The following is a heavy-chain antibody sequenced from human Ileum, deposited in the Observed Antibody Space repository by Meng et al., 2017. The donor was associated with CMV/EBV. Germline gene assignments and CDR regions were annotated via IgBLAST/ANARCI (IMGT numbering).Heavy chain of an antibody. CDR1: GYSISSGYY. V-gene: IGHV4-38-2*02. CDR2: IYHSGST. Sequence: CTASGYSISSGYYGGWIRQPPGKGLEWIGSIYHSGSTYYNPSLKSRVTISVDTSKNQFSLKLSSVTAADATVYYFARKGSGWPIDYWGQGTLVTVSS. CDR3: ARKGSGWPIDY. J-gene: IGHJ4*02. D-gene: IGHD6-19*01.